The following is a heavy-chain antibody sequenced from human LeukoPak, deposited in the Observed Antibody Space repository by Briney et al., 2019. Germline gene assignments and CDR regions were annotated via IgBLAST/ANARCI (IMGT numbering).Heavy chain of an antibody. V-gene: IGHV3-30*02. CDR3: AKDLGLRLGELSLVY. CDR1: GFTFSSYG. D-gene: IGHD3-16*02. CDR2: IWYGGSNK. Sequence: GGSLRLSCAASGFTFSSYGMHWVRQAPGKGLEWVAVIWYGGSNKYYADSVKGRFTISRDNSKNTLYLQMNSLRAEDTAVYYCAKDLGLRLGELSLVYWGQGTLVTVSS. J-gene: IGHJ4*02.